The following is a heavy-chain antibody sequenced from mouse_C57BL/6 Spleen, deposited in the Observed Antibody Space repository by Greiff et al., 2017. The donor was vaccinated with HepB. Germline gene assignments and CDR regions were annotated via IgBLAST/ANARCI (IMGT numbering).Heavy chain of an antibody. Sequence: VQRVESGAELVRPGTSVKVSCKTSGYAFTNYLIEWVKQRPGQGLEWIGVINPGSGGTNYNEKFKGKATLTADKSSSTAYMQLSSLTSEDSAVYFCARSRGGYYFDYWGQGTTLTVSS. CDR2: INPGSGGT. CDR1: GYAFTNYL. V-gene: IGHV1-54*01. J-gene: IGHJ2*01. CDR3: ARSRGGYYFDY.